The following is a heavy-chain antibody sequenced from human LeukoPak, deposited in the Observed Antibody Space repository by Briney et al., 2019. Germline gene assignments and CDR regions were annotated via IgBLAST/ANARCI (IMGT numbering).Heavy chain of an antibody. CDR2: ISWNSGFI. CDR3: AKMDVEMATGFD. V-gene: IGHV3-9*01. D-gene: IGHD5-24*01. CDR1: GFTFDDYA. J-gene: IGHJ4*02. Sequence: GGSLRLSCTASGFTFDDYAMHWVRHAPGKGLEWVSGISWNSGFIGQADSVKGRFTISRDNAKNTLYLQMNSLRVEDTAFYYCAKMDVEMATGFDWGQGTLVTVSS.